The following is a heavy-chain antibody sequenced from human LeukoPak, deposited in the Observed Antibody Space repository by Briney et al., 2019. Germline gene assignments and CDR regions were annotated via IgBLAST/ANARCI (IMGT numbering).Heavy chain of an antibody. CDR3: ARDRGGDIVVVPAAIEYYFDY. J-gene: IGHJ4*02. D-gene: IGHD2-2*02. CDR2: IWYDGSNK. CDR1: GFTFSSYG. V-gene: IGHV3-33*01. Sequence: GGSLRLSCAASGFTFSSYGVHWVRQAPGKGLEWVAVIWYDGSNKYYADSVKGRFTISRDNSKNTLYLQMNSLRAEDAAVYYCARDRGGDIVVVPAAIEYYFDYWGQGTLVTVSS.